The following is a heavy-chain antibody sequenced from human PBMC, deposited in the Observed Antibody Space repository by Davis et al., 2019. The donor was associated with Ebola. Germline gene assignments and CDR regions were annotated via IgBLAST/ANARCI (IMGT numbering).Heavy chain of an antibody. CDR3: ARIHSSSWSVPH. D-gene: IGHD6-13*01. Sequence: SWIRQPPGKALEWLAHIFSNDEKSYSTSLKSRLTISKDTSKSQVVLTMTNMDPVDTATYYCARIHSSSWSVPHWGQGTLVTVSS. V-gene: IGHV2-26*01. CDR2: IFSNDEK. J-gene: IGHJ4*02.